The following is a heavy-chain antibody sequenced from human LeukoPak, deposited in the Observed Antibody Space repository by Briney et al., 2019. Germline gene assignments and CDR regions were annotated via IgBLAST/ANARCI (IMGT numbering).Heavy chain of an antibody. D-gene: IGHD6-13*01. CDR3: ARDHAPAGGGLDY. Sequence: GGSLRLSCAASGLTVSSNHMAWVRQAPGKGQEWVSVIYTGGITYYADSVQGRFIISRDTSRNTLYLQMNSLRGEDTAPYYGARDHAPAGGGLDYWGQGPHVTVSS. J-gene: IGHJ4*02. V-gene: IGHV3-53*01. CDR2: IYTGGIT. CDR1: GLTVSSNH.